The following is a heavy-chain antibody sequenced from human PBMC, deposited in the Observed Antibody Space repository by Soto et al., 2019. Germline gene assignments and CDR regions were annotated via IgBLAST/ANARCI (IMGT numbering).Heavy chain of an antibody. Sequence: QVQLQESGPGLLRPSETLSLTCTVSGGSVRSGSYYWAWIRQPPGKGLEWLGYIYHSGTTNYNASLQSRVSISIDTSKKQFFLKLNSMTAADTAVYYCARDSSGRHDYWGQGTLVTVSS. CDR1: GGSVRSGSYY. CDR3: ARDSSGRHDY. CDR2: IYHSGTT. D-gene: IGHD3-22*01. J-gene: IGHJ4*02. V-gene: IGHV4-61*01.